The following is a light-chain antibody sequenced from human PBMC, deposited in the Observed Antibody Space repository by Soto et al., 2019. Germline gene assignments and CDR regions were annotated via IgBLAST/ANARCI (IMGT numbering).Light chain of an antibody. CDR3: GSYTTSSNYV. Sequence: QSAVTQPASVSGSPGQSITISCTGTISDVGSYNYVSWYQQYPGKAPKLMIYDVSTRPSGVSDRFSGSKSGNTASLTISGLRAEDEADYYCGSYTTSSNYVFGTGTKVTVL. CDR1: ISDVGSYNY. CDR2: DVS. J-gene: IGLJ1*01. V-gene: IGLV2-14*03.